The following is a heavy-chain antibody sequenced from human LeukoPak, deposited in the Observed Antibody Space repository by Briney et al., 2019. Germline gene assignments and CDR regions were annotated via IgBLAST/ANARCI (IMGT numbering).Heavy chain of an antibody. CDR1: EFTFRTYA. D-gene: IGHD5-24*01. J-gene: IGHJ4*02. CDR2: ISGSGNGT. V-gene: IGHV3-23*01. Sequence: PGGSLRLSCTASEFTFRTYAMNWVRQAPGKGLEWLSGISGSGNGTYYADSVKGRFIISRDNSKNMVYLQMNSLTVEDTATYYCAKRTMSAFDSWGQGTLLIVSS. CDR3: AKRTMSAFDS.